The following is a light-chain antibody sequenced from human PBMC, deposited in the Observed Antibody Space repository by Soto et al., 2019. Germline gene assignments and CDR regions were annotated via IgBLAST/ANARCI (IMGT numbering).Light chain of an antibody. J-gene: IGLJ2*01. CDR3: QTWGTGIHVV. CDR2: LDSAGSH. V-gene: IGLV4-69*01. Sequence: QSVLTQSPSASASLGASVKLTCTLSSGHSSYAIAWHQQQPEKGPRYLMKLDSAGSHTKGDAIPDRFSGSSSGAERYLTISSLQSDDEADYYCQTWGTGIHVVFGGGTKLTVL. CDR1: SGHSSYA.